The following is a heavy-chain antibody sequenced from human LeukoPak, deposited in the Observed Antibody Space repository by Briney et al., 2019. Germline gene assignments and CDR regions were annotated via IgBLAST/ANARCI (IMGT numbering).Heavy chain of an antibody. J-gene: IGHJ4*02. CDR3: AKNDLDSRGYYYFDY. CDR1: GFTFNNYA. Sequence: PGGSLRLSCAASGFTFNNYAMSWVRQSPGKGLAWVSAISHSGGTTYYADSVQGRFTISRDNSKSTLSLQMNSLRADDTAVYYCAKNDLDSRGYYYFDYWGQGTLVTVSS. CDR2: ISHSGGTT. D-gene: IGHD3-22*01. V-gene: IGHV3-23*01.